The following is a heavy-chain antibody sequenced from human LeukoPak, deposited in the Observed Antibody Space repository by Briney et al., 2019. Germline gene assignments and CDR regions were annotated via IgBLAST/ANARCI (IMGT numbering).Heavy chain of an antibody. V-gene: IGHV4-39*07. Sequence: SETLSLSCTVSGGSITTSSYYWGWIRLPPGKGLEWIGSIYHSGSTYYNPSLKSRVTISVDSSKNQFSLKLSSVTAANTAVYYCARAARGYYDSSDTTQGRRKYFDYWGQGTLVTVSS. CDR3: ARAARGYYDSSDTTQGRRKYFDY. J-gene: IGHJ4*02. D-gene: IGHD3-22*01. CDR1: GGSITTSSYY. CDR2: IYHSGST.